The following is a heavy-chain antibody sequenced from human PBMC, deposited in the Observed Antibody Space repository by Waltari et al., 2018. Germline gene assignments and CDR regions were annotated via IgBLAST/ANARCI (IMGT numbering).Heavy chain of an antibody. D-gene: IGHD3-22*01. Sequence: QVQLQESGPGLVKPSETLSLTCTVSGGSISSYYWSWIRQPPGKGLEWIGYIYYSGSTNYNPSLKSRVTISVDTSKNQFSLKLSSVTAADTAVYYCASGKAYDSSGYRNLDFDYWGQGTLVTVSS. CDR3: ASGKAYDSSGYRNLDFDY. V-gene: IGHV4-59*01. CDR1: GGSISSYY. CDR2: IYYSGST. J-gene: IGHJ4*02.